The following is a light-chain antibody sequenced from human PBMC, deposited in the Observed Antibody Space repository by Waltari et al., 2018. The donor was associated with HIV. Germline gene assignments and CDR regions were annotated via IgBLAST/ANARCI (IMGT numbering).Light chain of an antibody. CDR3: ATWDDSSSGSWV. CDR1: SSNIGSHF. Sequence: QSVLTQPPSASGPPGQRVTISCSGGSSNIGSHFGYWYQQVAGTTPKLLIFRNNKRPSGFPDRLSGSKSGTSASLSISGLRPEDEADYYCATWDDSSSGSWVFGGGTKVTVL. CDR2: RNN. J-gene: IGLJ3*02. V-gene: IGLV1-47*01.